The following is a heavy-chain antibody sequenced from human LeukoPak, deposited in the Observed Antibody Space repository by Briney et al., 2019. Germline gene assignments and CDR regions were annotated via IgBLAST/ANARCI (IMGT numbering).Heavy chain of an antibody. CDR2: ISYDGSNK. CDR3: AKNLNSYGYY. D-gene: IGHD5-18*01. Sequence: GGSLRLSCAASGFTFSSYGMHWVRQAPGKGLEWVAVISYDGSNKYYADSVKGRFTISRDNSKNTLYLQMNSLRTEDTALYYCAKNLNSYGYYWGQGTLVTVSS. V-gene: IGHV3-30*18. CDR1: GFTFSSYG. J-gene: IGHJ4*02.